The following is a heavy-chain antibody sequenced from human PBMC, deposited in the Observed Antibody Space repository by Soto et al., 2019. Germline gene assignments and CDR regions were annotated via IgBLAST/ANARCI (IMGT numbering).Heavy chain of an antibody. CDR1: GIALNSGNYY. J-gene: IGHJ5*02. CDR3: ARLRSATKIIEWLVP. V-gene: IGHV4-31*03. CDR2: IYVTGAV. Sequence: PSETLSLTCSLSGIALNSGNYYWSWIRQVPGKGLEWIGPIYVTGAVDYNPSLRDRITISQLTSEWQFSLNVTLVGAADTAVYCCARLRSATKIIEWLVPWGQGTLDAVSS.